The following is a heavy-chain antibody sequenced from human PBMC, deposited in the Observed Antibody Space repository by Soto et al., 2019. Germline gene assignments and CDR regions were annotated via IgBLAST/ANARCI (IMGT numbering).Heavy chain of an antibody. CDR2: IYYSGST. J-gene: IGHJ4*02. CDR1: GGSISSYY. Sequence: SETLSLTCTVSGGSISSYYWSWIRQPPGKGLEWIGYIYYSGSTNYNPSLKSRVTISVDTSKNQFSLKLSSVTAADTAVYYCARAADYGGIPGVDYWGQGTLVTVSS. D-gene: IGHD4-17*01. V-gene: IGHV4-59*01. CDR3: ARAADYGGIPGVDY.